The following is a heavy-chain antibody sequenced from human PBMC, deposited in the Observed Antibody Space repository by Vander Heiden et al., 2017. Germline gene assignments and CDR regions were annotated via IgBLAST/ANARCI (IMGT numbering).Heavy chain of an antibody. CDR3: ARQDLQLQPHS. V-gene: IGHV4-39*01. Sequence: QLQLQESGPGLVRPSEILSLTCTVSGGSIRSPNYYWGGIRQPPGKGLQWIGSIYYTGGAYYNPSLKSRVSISVDTSKSHFALTLSSVTAADTAVYYCARQDLQLQPHSWGQGTLVTVSS. J-gene: IGHJ4*02. D-gene: IGHD1-1*01. CDR1: GGSIRSPNYY. CDR2: IYYTGGA.